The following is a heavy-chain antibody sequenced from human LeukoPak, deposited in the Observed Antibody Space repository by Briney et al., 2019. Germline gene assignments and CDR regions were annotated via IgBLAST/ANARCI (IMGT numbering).Heavy chain of an antibody. D-gene: IGHD2-15*01. CDR2: ISSSSSYI. J-gene: IGHJ3*02. CDR3: ARMGVVVAADAFDI. V-gene: IGHV3-21*01. Sequence: GGSMRLSCGASGFAFSSYRMNWVRQAPGKGLEWVSSISSSSSYIYYADSVKGRFTISRDSAKNSLYLQMNSLRAEDTAVYYCARMGVVVAADAFDIWGQGTMVTVSS. CDR1: GFAFSSYR.